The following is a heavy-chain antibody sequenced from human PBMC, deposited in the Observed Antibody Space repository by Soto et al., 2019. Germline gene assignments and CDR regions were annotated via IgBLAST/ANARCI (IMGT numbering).Heavy chain of an antibody. D-gene: IGHD3-9*01. CDR1: GFTFSSYA. CDR3: ARDTRGIYYDILTGYYGGNDY. CDR2: ISYDGSNK. J-gene: IGHJ4*02. Sequence: GGSLRLSCVASGFTFSSYAMHWVRQAPGKGLEWVAVISYDGSNKYYADSVKGRFTISRDNSKNTLYLQMNSLRAEDTAVYYCARDTRGIYYDILTGYYGGNDYWGQGTLVTVSS. V-gene: IGHV3-30-3*01.